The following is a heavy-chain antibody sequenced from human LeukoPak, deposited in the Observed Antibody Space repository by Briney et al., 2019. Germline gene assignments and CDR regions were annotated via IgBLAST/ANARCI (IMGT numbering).Heavy chain of an antibody. V-gene: IGHV3-11*06. CDR2: ISSSGDYT. J-gene: IGHJ4*02. CDR3: ARAAVTLELLSEHYYFDY. CDR1: GFPFSGFY. D-gene: IGHD2-21*01. Sequence: GGSLRLSCAASGFPFSGFYMTWIRQAPGKGPEWLSDISSSGDYTDYADSVKGRFTISRDNTKNSLYLQMTSLRAEDTAVYYCARAAVTLELLSEHYYFDYWGQGVLVTVSS.